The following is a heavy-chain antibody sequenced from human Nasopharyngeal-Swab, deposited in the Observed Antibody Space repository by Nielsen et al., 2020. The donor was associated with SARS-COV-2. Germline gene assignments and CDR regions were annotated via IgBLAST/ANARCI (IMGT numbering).Heavy chain of an antibody. CDR3: ARGQILYDLDYYFYYYMDV. CDR1: GFTFTNYG. J-gene: IGHJ6*03. Sequence: ASVKVSCKASGFTFTNYGITWVRQAPGQGLEWMGWINGGNGNTKYSKKFQGGVTITTDTSASTAYMEVSSLRSEDTAVYYCARGQILYDLDYYFYYYMDVWGKGTTVTVSS. D-gene: IGHD2-2*02. CDR2: INGGNGNT. V-gene: IGHV1-18*04.